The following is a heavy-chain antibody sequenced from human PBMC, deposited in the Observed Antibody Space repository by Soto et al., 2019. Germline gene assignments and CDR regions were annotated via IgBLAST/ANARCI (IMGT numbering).Heavy chain of an antibody. J-gene: IGHJ2*01. Sequence: QVQLQESGPGLVKPSETLSLTCTVSGGSISSYYWSWIRQPPGKGLEWIGYIYYSGRTNYNPSLKSRVTISVDTSKIQFSLKLSSVTAADTAVYYCARQGRGYGDYVLWYFDLWGRGTLVTVSS. CDR1: GGSISSYY. CDR3: ARQGRGYGDYVLWYFDL. V-gene: IGHV4-59*08. CDR2: IYYSGRT. D-gene: IGHD4-17*01.